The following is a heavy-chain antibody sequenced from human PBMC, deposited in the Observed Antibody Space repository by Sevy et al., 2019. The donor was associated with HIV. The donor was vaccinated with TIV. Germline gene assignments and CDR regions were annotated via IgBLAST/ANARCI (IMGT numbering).Heavy chain of an antibody. CDR2: ISYDGSDK. CDR1: GFTFSSYG. J-gene: IGHJ1*01. CDR3: ARGYGGGGYSAEYFQY. V-gene: IGHV3-30*03. Sequence: GGSLRLSCTASGFTFSSYGMHWVRQAPGKGLGWVAVISYDGSDKSYEDSVKGRFTISRDNSKNTLYLQMNSLRPEDRAVYYCARGYGGGGYSAEYFQYWGQGTLVTVSS. D-gene: IGHD3-22*01.